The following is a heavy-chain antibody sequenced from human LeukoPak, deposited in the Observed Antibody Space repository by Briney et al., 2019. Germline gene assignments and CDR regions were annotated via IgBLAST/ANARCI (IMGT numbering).Heavy chain of an antibody. D-gene: IGHD2-2*01. CDR1: GGSFSGYY. CDR2: INHSGST. V-gene: IGHV4-34*01. CDR3: ARVRGPYCSSTSCYGRGWFDP. Sequence: SETLSLTCAVYGGSFSGYYWSWIRQTPGKGLEWIGEINHSGSTNYNPSLKSRVTISVDTSKNQFSLKLSSVTAADTAVYYCARVRGPYCSSTSCYGRGWFDPWGQGTLVTVSS. J-gene: IGHJ5*02.